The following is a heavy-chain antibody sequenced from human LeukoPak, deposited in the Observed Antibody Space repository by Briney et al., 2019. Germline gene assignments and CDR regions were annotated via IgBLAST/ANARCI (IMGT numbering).Heavy chain of an antibody. V-gene: IGHV3-7*03. CDR1: GFTLSSYW. CDR3: AREPYGDFFGY. D-gene: IGHD4-17*01. J-gene: IGHJ4*02. CDR2: IKQDGSDK. Sequence: AGGSLRLSCAAPGFTLSSYWMSWVRQAPGKGLEWVASIKQDGSDKYYVDSVKGRFTISRDNAKNSLYLQMNSLRAEDTAVYYCAREPYGDFFGYWGQGTRVTVSS.